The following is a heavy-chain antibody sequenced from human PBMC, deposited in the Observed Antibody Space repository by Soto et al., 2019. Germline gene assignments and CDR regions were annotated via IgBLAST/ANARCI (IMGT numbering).Heavy chain of an antibody. Sequence: QLQLQESGPGLVKPSETLSLTCIVSGGSITRNNHYWGWIRQSPGKGLEWIGNILYSGSINYNPSLKSRVTLSVETSKNQFSLKMSSVTAADTAVYYCARLGSSGWYQGSYFDTGAREPWSPSPQ. D-gene: IGHD6-19*01. CDR2: ILYSGSI. V-gene: IGHV4-39*01. J-gene: IGHJ4*02. CDR3: ARLGSSGWYQGSYFDT. CDR1: GGSITRNNHY.